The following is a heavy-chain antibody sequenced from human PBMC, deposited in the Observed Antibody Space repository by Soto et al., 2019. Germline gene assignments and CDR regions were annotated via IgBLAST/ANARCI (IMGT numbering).Heavy chain of an antibody. CDR1: GGSISSGDYY. V-gene: IGHV4-30-4*01. J-gene: IGHJ5*02. Sequence: SETLSLTCTVSGGSISSGDYYWSWIRQPPGKGLEWIGYIYYSGSTYYNPSLQSRVTISVDTSKNQFSLKLSSVTAADTAVYYCAREWGSIAARPGWFDPWGQGTLVTVSS. CDR2: IYYSGST. CDR3: AREWGSIAARPGWFDP. D-gene: IGHD6-6*01.